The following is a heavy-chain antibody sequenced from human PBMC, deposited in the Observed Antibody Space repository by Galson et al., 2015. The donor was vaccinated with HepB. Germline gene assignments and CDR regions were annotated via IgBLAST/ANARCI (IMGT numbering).Heavy chain of an antibody. J-gene: IGHJ4*02. CDR1: GFTFSSYA. Sequence: SLRLSCAASGFTFSSYAMNWVRQAPGKGLEWVSGISGSGSGGRTYYADSVKGRFTISRDDSKNTLYLQMNSLRAEDTAIYYCAKWDYYDSSGYPFWGQGTLVTVSS. CDR2: ISGSGSGGRT. CDR3: AKWDYYDSSGYPF. D-gene: IGHD3-22*01. V-gene: IGHV3-23*01.